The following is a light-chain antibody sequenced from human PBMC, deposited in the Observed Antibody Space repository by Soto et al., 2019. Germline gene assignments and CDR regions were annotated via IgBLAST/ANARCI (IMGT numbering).Light chain of an antibody. CDR2: GAS. Sequence: EIVLRQSPGTLSLSPGERATLSCRASQSVSSSYLAWYQQKPGQAPRLLIYGASTRATGIPARFSGSGSGTEFTLTISSLQSEDFAVYYCQQYNNWILTFGGGTKVDIK. V-gene: IGKV3-15*01. CDR1: QSVSSSY. CDR3: QQYNNWILT. J-gene: IGKJ4*01.